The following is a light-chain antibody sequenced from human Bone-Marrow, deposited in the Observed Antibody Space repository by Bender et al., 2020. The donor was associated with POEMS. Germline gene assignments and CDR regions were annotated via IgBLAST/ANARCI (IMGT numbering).Light chain of an antibody. CDR3: QSYDSDLNGWV. V-gene: IGLV2-14*01. Sequence: QSALTQPASVSGSPGQSITISCTGINSDVGGYKYVSWYQQHPGKAPKLMIYDDSNRPSGVSNRFSGSKSGNVASLAITGLQSEDEAAYFCQSYDSDLNGWVFGGGTKLTVL. J-gene: IGLJ3*02. CDR2: DDS. CDR1: NSDVGGYKY.